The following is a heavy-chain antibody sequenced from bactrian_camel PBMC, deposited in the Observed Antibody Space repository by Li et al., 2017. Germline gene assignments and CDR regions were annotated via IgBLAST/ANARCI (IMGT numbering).Heavy chain of an antibody. CDR1: GNTVSTYC. CDR2: ISTDGST. CDR3: AADAGWRCIVKGPIDYQY. Sequence: HVQLVESGGGSVQAGGSLRLSCAVSGNTVSTYCMGWFRQAPGKEREGVATISTDGSTAYADSVKGRFSISKDNAKITLYLNMNNLRPEDTAIYYCAADAGWRCIVKGPIDYQYRGQGTQVTVS. V-gene: IGHV3S53*01. D-gene: IGHD1*01. J-gene: IGHJ4*01.